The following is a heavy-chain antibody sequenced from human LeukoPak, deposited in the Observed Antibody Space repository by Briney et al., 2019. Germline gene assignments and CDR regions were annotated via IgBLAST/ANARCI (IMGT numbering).Heavy chain of an antibody. CDR2: IYYSGST. CDR1: GGSISSSNYY. V-gene: IGHV4-39*07. Sequence: KPSETLSLTCTVSGGSISSSNYYWGWIRQPPGKGLEWIGSIYYSGSTFYSPSFQGQVTISADKSISTAYLQWSSLKASDTAMYYCARDLGGVGSYYFDYWGQGTLVTVSS. CDR3: ARDLGGVGSYYFDY. D-gene: IGHD3-16*01. J-gene: IGHJ4*02.